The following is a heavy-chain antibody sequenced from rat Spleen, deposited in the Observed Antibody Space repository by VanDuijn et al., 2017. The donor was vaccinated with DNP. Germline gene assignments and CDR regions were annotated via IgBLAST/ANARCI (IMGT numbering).Heavy chain of an antibody. CDR3: AKDRARGHPDY. J-gene: IGHJ2*01. CDR1: GFTFSDYW. CDR2: INPDGGSA. Sequence: EVQLVETGGGLVQPGRSLKLSCVASGFTFSDYWMYWIRQAPGKGLEWVSSINPDGGSAYYPDSVEGRFTISRDNAENTIYLQMASLRYEETVTYYWAKDRARGHPDYWGKGVMVTVSS. D-gene: IGHD3-2*01. V-gene: IGHV5-58*01.